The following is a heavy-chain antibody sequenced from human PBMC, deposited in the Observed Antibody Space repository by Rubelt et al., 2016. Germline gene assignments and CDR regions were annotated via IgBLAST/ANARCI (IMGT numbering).Heavy chain of an antibody. Sequence: QVQLQESGPGLVKPSQTLSLTCTVSGGSISSSSYYWGWIRQPPGKGLEWIGSIYYSGSTYYNPSLKGRVASSVDTAKNQFSWKLGPVTGAEPAGYYCASRLGDLDYWGQGTLVPVSA. V-gene: IGHV4-39*07. CDR2: IYYSGST. J-gene: IGHJ4*02. D-gene: IGHD3-10*01. CDR3: ASRLGDLDY. CDR1: GGSISSSSYY.